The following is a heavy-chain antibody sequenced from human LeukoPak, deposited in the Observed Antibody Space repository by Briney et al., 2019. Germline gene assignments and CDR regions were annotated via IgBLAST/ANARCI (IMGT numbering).Heavy chain of an antibody. CDR1: GGTFSSYA. Sequence: ASVKVSCKASGGTFSSYAISWVRQAPGQGLEWMGGIIPIFGTANYAQKFQGRVTITTDESTSTAYMELSSLRSEDTAVYYCARGPLRFLEWFVNYYYYYMDVWGKGTTVTVSS. J-gene: IGHJ6*03. V-gene: IGHV1-69*05. D-gene: IGHD3-3*01. CDR2: IIPIFGTA. CDR3: ARGPLRFLEWFVNYYYYYMDV.